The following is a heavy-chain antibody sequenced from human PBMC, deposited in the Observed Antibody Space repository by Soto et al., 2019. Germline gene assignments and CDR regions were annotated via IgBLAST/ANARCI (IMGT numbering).Heavy chain of an antibody. J-gene: IGHJ3*02. CDR2: ISSSSGTI. CDR3: ASGTSEDTFDI. V-gene: IGHV3-48*01. CDR1: GFTFSSYS. D-gene: IGHD6-13*01. Sequence: EVQLVESGGGLVQPGGSLRLSCAASGFTFSSYSMNWVRQAPGKGLEWVSYISSSSGTIYYGASVKGRFTISRDNPKNSLSLQMTSLRAEDTAVYYCASGTSEDTFDIWGQGTMVTVSS.